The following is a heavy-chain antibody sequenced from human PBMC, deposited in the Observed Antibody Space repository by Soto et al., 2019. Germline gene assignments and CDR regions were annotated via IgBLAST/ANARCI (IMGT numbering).Heavy chain of an antibody. CDR2: IIPILGIA. V-gene: IGHV1-69*08. D-gene: IGHD2-15*01. J-gene: IGHJ4*02. CDR3: AREDGCYAQFDY. Sequence: QVQMVQSGAEVKKPRSSVKVSCKASGGTFSRYTISWVRKAPGQGREWMGRIIPILGIANYAQKFQGRVTITADKSTSTAYMELSSLRSEDTAVYYCAREDGCYAQFDYWGQGTLVTVSS. CDR1: GGTFSRYT.